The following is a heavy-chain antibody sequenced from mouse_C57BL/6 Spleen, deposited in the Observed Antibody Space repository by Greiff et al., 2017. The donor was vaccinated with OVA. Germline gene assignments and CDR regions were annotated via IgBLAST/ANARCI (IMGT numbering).Heavy chain of an antibody. CDR2: ISTYYGDA. D-gene: IGHD1-1*01. Sequence: VKVVESGPELVRPGVSVKISCKGSGYTFTDYAMHWVKQSHAKSLEWIGVISTYYGDASYNQKFKDKATMTVDKSSSTAYMELARLTSEDSAVYYCARPVVARNWYFDVWGTGTTVTVSS. J-gene: IGHJ1*03. CDR1: GYTFTDYA. V-gene: IGHV1-67*01. CDR3: ARPVVARNWYFDV.